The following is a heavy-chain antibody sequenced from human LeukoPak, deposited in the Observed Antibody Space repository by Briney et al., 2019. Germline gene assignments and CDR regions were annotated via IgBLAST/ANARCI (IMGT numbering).Heavy chain of an antibody. D-gene: IGHD2-15*01. V-gene: IGHV3-21*01. J-gene: IGHJ4*02. CDR2: ISSSSSYI. Sequence: GGSLRLSCAASGFTFSSYSMNWVRQAPGKGLEWVSSISSSSSYIYYADSVKGRFTISRDNAKNSLYLQMNSLRAEDTAVYYRARSDIVVVIAVDYWGQGTLVTVSS. CDR3: ARSDIVVVIAVDY. CDR1: GFTFSSYS.